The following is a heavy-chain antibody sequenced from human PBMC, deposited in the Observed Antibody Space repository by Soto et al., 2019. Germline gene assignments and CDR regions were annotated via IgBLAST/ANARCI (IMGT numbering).Heavy chain of an antibody. J-gene: IGHJ4*02. CDR1: GFTFGNYA. V-gene: IGHV3-23*01. D-gene: IGHD3-3*02. Sequence: PGWSLRLSCAASGFTFGNYAMSWVRQAPGKGLEWVSSIAASGATTYYADSVKGRLTVSRDNSKNTLYLQMNSLRAEDTAVYYCAKDRGGIFWRFDYWGQGTLVPVSS. CDR3: AKDRGGIFWRFDY. CDR2: IAASGATT.